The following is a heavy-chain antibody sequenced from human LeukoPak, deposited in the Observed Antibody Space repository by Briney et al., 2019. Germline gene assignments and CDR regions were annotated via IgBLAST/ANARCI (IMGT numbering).Heavy chain of an antibody. D-gene: IGHD6-6*01. Sequence: SETLSLTCTVPGGSISSYYWSWIRQPPGKGLEWIGYIYYSGSTNYNPSLKSRVTISVDTSKNQFSLKLSSVTAADTAVYYCARDSEYSSSSPYWYFDLWGRGTLVTVSS. V-gene: IGHV4-59*01. CDR3: ARDSEYSSSSPYWYFDL. J-gene: IGHJ2*01. CDR1: GGSISSYY. CDR2: IYYSGST.